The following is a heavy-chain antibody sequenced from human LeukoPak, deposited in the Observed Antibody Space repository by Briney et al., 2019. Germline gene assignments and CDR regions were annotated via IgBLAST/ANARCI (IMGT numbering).Heavy chain of an antibody. D-gene: IGHD6-19*01. CDR2: ISSSTICT. CDR1: GFTFSSYG. J-gene: IGHJ4*02. CDR3: ARIAAGGIAVAGLDY. Sequence: GGALRLSCAASGFTFSSYGMNWVRQAPGKGLEWVSSISSSTICTYYADSVKGRFTISRDNAKNSLYLQMNSLRAEDTAVYYCARIAAGGIAVAGLDYWGQGTLVTVSS. V-gene: IGHV3-21*01.